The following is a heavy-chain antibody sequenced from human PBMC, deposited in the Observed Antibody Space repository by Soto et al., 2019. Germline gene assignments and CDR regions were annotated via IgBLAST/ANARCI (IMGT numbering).Heavy chain of an antibody. CDR3: ARDRSIVATVGAFDI. J-gene: IGHJ3*02. V-gene: IGHV1-18*01. CDR1: GYTFTSYG. D-gene: IGHD5-12*01. Sequence: GASVKVSCKASGYTFTSYGISWVRQAPGQGLEWVGWISAYNGNTNYAQKLQGRVTMTTDTSTSTAYMELRSLRSDDTAVYYCARDRSIVATVGAFDIWGQGTMVTVSS. CDR2: ISAYNGNT.